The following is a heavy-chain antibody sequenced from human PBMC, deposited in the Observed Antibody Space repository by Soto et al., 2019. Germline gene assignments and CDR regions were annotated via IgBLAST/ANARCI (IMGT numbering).Heavy chain of an antibody. Sequence: GESLKISCKGSGYSFTSYWIGWVRQMPGKGLEWMGIIYPGDSDTRYSPSFQGHVTISADKSISTAYLQWSSLKASDTAMYYCARQYYYDSSGYPVDYWGQGTLVTVSS. CDR2: IYPGDSDT. CDR1: GYSFTSYW. D-gene: IGHD3-22*01. J-gene: IGHJ4*02. CDR3: ARQYYYDSSGYPVDY. V-gene: IGHV5-51*01.